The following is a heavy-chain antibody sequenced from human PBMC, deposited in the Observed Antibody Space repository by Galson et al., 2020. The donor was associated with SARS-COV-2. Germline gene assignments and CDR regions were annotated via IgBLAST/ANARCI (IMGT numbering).Heavy chain of an antibody. Sequence: GGSLRLSCAASGFTFSSYGMHWVRQAPGKGLEWVAVIWYDGSNKYYADSVKGRFTISRDNSKNTLYLQMNSLRAEDTAVYYCAKDTGGEEQWPTNWFDPWGQGTLVTVSS. CDR2: IWYDGSNK. V-gene: IGHV3-33*06. J-gene: IGHJ5*02. CDR3: AKDTGGEEQWPTNWFDP. CDR1: GFTFSSYG. D-gene: IGHD6-19*01.